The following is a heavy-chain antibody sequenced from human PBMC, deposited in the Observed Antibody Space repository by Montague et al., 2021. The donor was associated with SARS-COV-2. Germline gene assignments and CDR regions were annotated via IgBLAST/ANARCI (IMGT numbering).Heavy chain of an antibody. D-gene: IGHD3-10*01. CDR2: IYYSGST. CDR1: GGSIRTSSYY. Sequence: SETLSLTCTVSGGSIRTSSYYWGWIRQPPGKGLDWIGSIYYSGSTYYNESLKSRVTISVDTSKNQFSLKLSSVTAADTAVYYCARLSNYYGSGSYYPHNYYYYGMDVWGQGTTVTVSS. CDR3: ARLSNYYGSGSYYPHNYYYYGMDV. J-gene: IGHJ6*02. V-gene: IGHV4-39*01.